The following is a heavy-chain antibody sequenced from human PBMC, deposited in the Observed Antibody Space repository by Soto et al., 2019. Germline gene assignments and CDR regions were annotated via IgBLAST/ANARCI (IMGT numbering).Heavy chain of an antibody. J-gene: IGHJ6*02. CDR1: GFIFTNYA. D-gene: IGHD5-18*01. Sequence: GGSLRLSCAASGFIFTNYAMHWVRQAPGKGLEWVAVISYDGRDKNYADSVKGRFTMSRDNAKNTLYLQMNSLRAEDTAVYYCARDQDTAMAAMGYYYYGMDVWGQGTTVTVSS. V-gene: IGHV3-30*04. CDR2: ISYDGRDK. CDR3: ARDQDTAMAAMGYYYYGMDV.